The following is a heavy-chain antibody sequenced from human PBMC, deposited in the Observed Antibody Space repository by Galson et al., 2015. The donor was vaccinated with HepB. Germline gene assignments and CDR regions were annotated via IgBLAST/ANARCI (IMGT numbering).Heavy chain of an antibody. Sequence: SLRLSCAASGFTFSSYSMNWVRQAPGKGLEWVSSISSSSSYIYYAGSVKGRFTISRDNAKNSLYLQMNSLRAEDTAVYYCAREVHYDILTGYPYYYYYYMDVWGKGTTVTVSS. CDR2: ISSSSSYI. V-gene: IGHV3-21*01. J-gene: IGHJ6*03. CDR3: AREVHYDILTGYPYYYYYYMDV. D-gene: IGHD3-9*01. CDR1: GFTFSSYS.